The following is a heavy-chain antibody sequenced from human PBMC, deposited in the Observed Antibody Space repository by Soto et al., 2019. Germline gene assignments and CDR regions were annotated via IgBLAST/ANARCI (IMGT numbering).Heavy chain of an antibody. D-gene: IGHD5-18*01. CDR2: INHSGST. Sequence: SETLSLTCSVYGGSFSGYYWTWIRQPPGTGLEWIGEINHSGSTNYNPSLKSRVTISVDTSKNQFSLKLSSVTAADTAVYYCARTDTAMVTFDYWGQGTLVTVSS. J-gene: IGHJ4*02. CDR3: ARTDTAMVTFDY. CDR1: GGSFSGYY. V-gene: IGHV4-34*01.